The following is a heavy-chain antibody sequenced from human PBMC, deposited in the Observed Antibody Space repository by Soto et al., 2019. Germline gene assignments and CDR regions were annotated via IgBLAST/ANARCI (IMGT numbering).Heavy chain of an antibody. V-gene: IGHV1-3*01. CDR2: HNGYNGQT. CDR1: ENTFSTYL. Sequence: EASVKVSCKASENTFSTYLVHWVRQVHGQGLEWMGWHNGYNGQTEYSQKFQGRATITRDTSAKTAYLELRSLTSEDTAVYYCAGPHDRAGLGTWGQGTLVTVSS. D-gene: IGHD1-1*01. CDR3: AGPHDRAGLGT. J-gene: IGHJ5*02.